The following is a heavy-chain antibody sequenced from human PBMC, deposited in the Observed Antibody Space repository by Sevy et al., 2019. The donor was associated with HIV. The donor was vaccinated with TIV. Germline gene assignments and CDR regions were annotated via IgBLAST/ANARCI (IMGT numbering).Heavy chain of an antibody. V-gene: IGHV3-15*01. Sequence: GGSLRLSCAASGFTFSNAWMSWVRQAPGKGLEWVGRIKSKTDGGTTDYAAPVKGRFTISRDDSKNTLYLQMNSLKTEDTAIYYCTSYSKKRWSSALLYYWGQGTLVTVSS. D-gene: IGHD2-21*01. CDR3: TSYSKKRWSSALLYY. CDR2: IKSKTDGGTT. J-gene: IGHJ4*02. CDR1: GFTFSNAW.